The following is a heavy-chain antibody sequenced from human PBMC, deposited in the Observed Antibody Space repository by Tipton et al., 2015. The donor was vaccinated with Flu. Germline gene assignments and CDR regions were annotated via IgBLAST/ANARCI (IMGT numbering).Heavy chain of an antibody. V-gene: IGHV1-18*04. CDR3: ARSKGPGVTTPPGGAFDI. Sequence: QSGAEVKKPGASVKVSCKASGYTFTSYGISWVRQAPGQGLEWMGWISAYNGNTNYAQKLQGRVTMTTDTSTSTAYMELRSLRSGDTAVYYCARSKGPGVTTPPGGAFDIWGPGTMVTVSS. CDR1: GYTFTSYG. CDR2: ISAYNGNT. J-gene: IGHJ3*02. D-gene: IGHD4-17*01.